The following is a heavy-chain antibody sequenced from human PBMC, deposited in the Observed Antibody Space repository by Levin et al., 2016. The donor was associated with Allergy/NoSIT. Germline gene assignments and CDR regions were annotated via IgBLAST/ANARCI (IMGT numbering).Heavy chain of an antibody. V-gene: IGHV4-31*02. D-gene: IGHD1-26*01. Sequence: WIRQPPGKGLEWIGYIYYSGSTYYNPSLKSRVTISVDASKNQFSLKMSSVTAADTAVYYCARDSKGWDDAPDGMDVWGQGATVTVSS. CDR2: IYYSGST. J-gene: IGHJ6*02. CDR3: ARDSKGWDDAPDGMDV.